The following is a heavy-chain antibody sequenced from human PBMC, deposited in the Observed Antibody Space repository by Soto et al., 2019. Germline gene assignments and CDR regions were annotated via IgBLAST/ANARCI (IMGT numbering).Heavy chain of an antibody. J-gene: IGHJ6*03. CDR1: GFTFSSYG. CDR2: ISYDGSNK. D-gene: IGHD2-2*01. V-gene: IGHV3-30*18. CDR3: AKPPNCSSTSCYGGRPQYMDV. Sequence: GGSLRLSCAASGFTFSSYGMHWVRQAPGKGLEWVAVISYDGSNKYYADSVKGRFTISRDNSKNTLYLQMNSLRAEDTAVYYCAKPPNCSSTSCYGGRPQYMDVWGKGTTVTVSS.